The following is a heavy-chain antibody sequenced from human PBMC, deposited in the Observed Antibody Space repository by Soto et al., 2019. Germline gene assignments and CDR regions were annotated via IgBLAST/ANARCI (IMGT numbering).Heavy chain of an antibody. Sequence: SETLSLTCTVSGGSISNYYCNSIRQPAGKGLEWIGRIDTSGSTNYNPSLKSRVTMSVDTSKQEFSLKLSSVTAADTALYYCARGGQDFWSGPFDYWGRGALVTVSS. CDR2: IDTSGST. CDR1: GGSISNYY. J-gene: IGHJ4*02. D-gene: IGHD3-3*01. CDR3: ARGGQDFWSGPFDY. V-gene: IGHV4-4*07.